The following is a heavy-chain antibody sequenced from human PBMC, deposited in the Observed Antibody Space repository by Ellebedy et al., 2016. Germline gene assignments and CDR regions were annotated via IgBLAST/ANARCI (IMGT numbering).Heavy chain of an antibody. D-gene: IGHD3-16*01. CDR1: GGAISDYY. V-gene: IGHV4-4*07. CDR3: VQGAGWFDS. CDR2: TYRFGTT. Sequence: SETLSLTCTVSGGAISDYYWSWIRRPAGKGLEWIGRTYRFGTTNYNPSLNSRVTVSLDTSRHQVSLKLRSVTAADTAMYYCVQGAGWFDSWGQGSLVTVSS. J-gene: IGHJ5*01.